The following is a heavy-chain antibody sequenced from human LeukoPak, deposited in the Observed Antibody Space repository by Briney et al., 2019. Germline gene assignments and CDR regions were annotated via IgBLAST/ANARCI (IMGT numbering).Heavy chain of an antibody. CDR1: GGSISSSSFY. Sequence: PSETLSLTCTVSGGSISSSSFYWVWIRQPPGKGLEWIGNIYYSGSTYYNPSLKSRATISVDTSKNQFSLNLSSVTAADTAVYYCARAGIVGATLSYFDYWGQGTLVTVSS. CDR3: ARAGIVGATLSYFDY. CDR2: IYYSGST. D-gene: IGHD1-26*01. V-gene: IGHV4-39*07. J-gene: IGHJ4*02.